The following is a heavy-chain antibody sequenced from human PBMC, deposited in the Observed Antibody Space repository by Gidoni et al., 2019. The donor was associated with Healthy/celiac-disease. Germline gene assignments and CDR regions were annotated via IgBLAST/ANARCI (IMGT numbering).Heavy chain of an antibody. CDR1: GFTFSSYA. Sequence: QVQLVESGGGVVQPGRSLRLSCAASGFTFSSYAMHWVRQAPGKGLEWVAVISYDGSNKYYADSVKGRFTISRDNSKNTLYLQMNSLRAEDTAVYYCARDSVDTAMDGMDVWGQGTTVTVSS. V-gene: IGHV3-30-3*01. CDR3: ARDSVDTAMDGMDV. CDR2: ISYDGSNK. J-gene: IGHJ6*02. D-gene: IGHD5-18*01.